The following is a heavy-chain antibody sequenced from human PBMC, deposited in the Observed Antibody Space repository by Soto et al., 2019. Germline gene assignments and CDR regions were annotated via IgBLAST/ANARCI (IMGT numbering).Heavy chain of an antibody. CDR3: ARAQFYSGSGNYNNLMFDA. V-gene: IGHV4-30-2*01. J-gene: IGHJ5*02. CDR2: MYHSGTF. CDR1: GGSIGGVGYS. D-gene: IGHD3-10*01. Sequence: SDTLSLTCAVSGGSIGGVGYSWSWIRQPPGGGLEWIGYMYHSGTFLKSPSLKTRLTMSLDMSKNQFSLTLNSMTAADTAVYYCARAQFYSGSGNYNNLMFDAWGQGIQVTVSS.